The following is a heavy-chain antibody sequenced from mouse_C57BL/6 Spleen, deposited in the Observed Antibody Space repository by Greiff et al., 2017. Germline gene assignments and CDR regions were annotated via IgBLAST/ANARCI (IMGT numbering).Heavy chain of an antibody. D-gene: IGHD1-1*01. J-gene: IGHJ2*01. Sequence: VQLQESGAELARPGASVKLSCKASGYTFTSYGISWVKQRTGQGLEWIGEIYPRSGNTYYNEKFKGKATLTADKSSITACMELLSLTSEDSSVYFCAKDCGSSSFGYWGQGTTLTVSS. CDR3: AKDCGSSSFGY. CDR1: GYTFTSYG. V-gene: IGHV1-81*01. CDR2: IYPRSGNT.